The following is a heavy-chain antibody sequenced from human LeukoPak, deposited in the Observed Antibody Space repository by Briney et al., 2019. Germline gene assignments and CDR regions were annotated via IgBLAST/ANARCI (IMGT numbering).Heavy chain of an antibody. J-gene: IGHJ4*02. CDR2: ISWNSGSI. V-gene: IGHV3-9*01. CDR1: GFTFDDYA. Sequence: GGSLRLSCAASGFTFDDYAMHWVRQAPGKGLEWVSGISWNSGSIGYADSVKGRFTISRDNAKNSLYLQMNSLRAEDTALYYCAKDYSSGYDEYYFDYWGQGTLVTVSS. D-gene: IGHD5-12*01. CDR3: AKDYSSGYDEYYFDY.